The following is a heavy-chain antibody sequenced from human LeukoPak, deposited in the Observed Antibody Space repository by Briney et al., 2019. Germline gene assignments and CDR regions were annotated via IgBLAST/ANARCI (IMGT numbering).Heavy chain of an antibody. V-gene: IGHV3-23*01. CDR1: GFTFSSYA. J-gene: IGHJ4*02. Sequence: QPGGSLRLSCAASGFTFSSYAMSWVRQAPGKGLEWVSAISGSGGNTYYADSVKGRFTISRDNSKNTLYLQMNSLRAEDTAVYYCAKDHMQQLAGSFDYWGQGTLVTVSS. D-gene: IGHD6-13*01. CDR2: ISGSGGNT. CDR3: AKDHMQQLAGSFDY.